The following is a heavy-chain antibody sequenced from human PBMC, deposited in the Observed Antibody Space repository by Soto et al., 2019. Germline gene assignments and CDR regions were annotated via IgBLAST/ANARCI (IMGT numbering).Heavy chain of an antibody. CDR1: GYTFTSYD. D-gene: IGHD6-19*01. J-gene: IGHJ6*02. Sequence: QVQLVQSGAEVKKPGASVKVSCKASGYTFTSYDINWVRQATGQGLEWMGWMNPNSGNTGYAQTFQGRVTMTRNTSISTADMELSSLRSEDTAVYYCAREGSRGWYYYDYGMDVWGQGTTVTFAS. CDR3: AREGSRGWYYYDYGMDV. V-gene: IGHV1-8*01. CDR2: MNPNSGNT.